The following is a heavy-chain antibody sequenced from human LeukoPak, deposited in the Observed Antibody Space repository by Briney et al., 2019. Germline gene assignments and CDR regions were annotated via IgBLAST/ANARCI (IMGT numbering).Heavy chain of an antibody. CDR2: ISSSGSTI. V-gene: IGHV3-48*03. D-gene: IGHD3-10*01. Sequence: PGGSLRLSCAASGFTFSSYEMNWVRQAPGKGLEWISYISSSGSTIYYADSVKGRFTISRDNAKNSLYLQMNSLRAEDTAVYYCARDERVRGVIDYWGQGTLVTVSS. CDR1: GFTFSSYE. CDR3: ARDERVRGVIDY. J-gene: IGHJ4*02.